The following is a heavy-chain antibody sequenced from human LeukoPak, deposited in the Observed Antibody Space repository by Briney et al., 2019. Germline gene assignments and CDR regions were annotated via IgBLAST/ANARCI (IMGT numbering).Heavy chain of an antibody. CDR1: GYTFTGYY. CDR3: ARTAGYYYDSSGYSPPYFDY. D-gene: IGHD3-22*01. CDR2: INPNSGGT. J-gene: IGHJ4*02. Sequence: ASVKVSCKASGYTFTGYYMHWVRQAPGQGLEWMGWINPNSGGTNYAQKFQGRVTMTRDTSISTAYMELSRLRSDDTAVYYCARTAGYYYDSSGYSPPYFDYWGQGTLVTVSS. V-gene: IGHV1-2*02.